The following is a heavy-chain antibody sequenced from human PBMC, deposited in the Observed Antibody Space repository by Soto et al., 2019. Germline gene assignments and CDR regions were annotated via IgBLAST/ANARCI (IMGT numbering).Heavy chain of an antibody. J-gene: IGHJ4*02. CDR3: ARPLCSSTRCGLYFFDS. V-gene: IGHV1-8*01. Sequence: QVQLVQSGAEVKKPGASVKVSCKASGYTFTSNDINWVRQAPGQGPEWMGWMNPDNGKTGFAQKFQGRNPMTRNTSISTAYMELSSLRSDDTAVYFCARPLCSSTRCGLYFFDSWGQGSLVTVSS. CDR2: MNPDNGKT. D-gene: IGHD2-2*01. CDR1: GYTFTSND.